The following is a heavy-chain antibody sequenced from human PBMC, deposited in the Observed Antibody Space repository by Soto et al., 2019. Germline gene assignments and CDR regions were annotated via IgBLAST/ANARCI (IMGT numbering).Heavy chain of an antibody. Sequence: GGSLRLSCAASGFTVSNFYMSWVRQAPGKGLEWVSVIYSGGSTKYAESVKGRFTISRDNSKNTLFLQMNSLTVEDTAVYYCAGGGTWNYFDYWGQGTLVTVSS. J-gene: IGHJ4*02. CDR1: GFTVSNFY. CDR3: AGGGTWNYFDY. CDR2: IYSGGST. V-gene: IGHV3-53*01. D-gene: IGHD1-1*01.